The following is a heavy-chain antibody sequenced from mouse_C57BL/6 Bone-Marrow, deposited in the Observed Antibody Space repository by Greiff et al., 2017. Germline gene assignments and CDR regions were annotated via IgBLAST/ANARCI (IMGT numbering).Heavy chain of an antibody. Sequence: EVKLEESGPGLVKPSQSLSLTCSVTGYSITSGYYWNWIRQFPGNKLEWMGYISYDGSNNYNPSLKNRISITRDTSKNQFFLKLNSVTTEDTATYCCARGKDYSNYAMDYWGQGTSVTVSS. D-gene: IGHD2-5*01. V-gene: IGHV3-6*01. CDR3: ARGKDYSNYAMDY. J-gene: IGHJ4*01. CDR1: GYSITSGYY. CDR2: ISYDGSN.